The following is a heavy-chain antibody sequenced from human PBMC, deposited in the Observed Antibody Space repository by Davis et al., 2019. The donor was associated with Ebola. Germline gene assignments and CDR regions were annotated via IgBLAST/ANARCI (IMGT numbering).Heavy chain of an antibody. J-gene: IGHJ4*02. D-gene: IGHD2-15*01. Sequence: PGGSLRLSCAVSGGAVTSGGYFWAWIRQPPGKGLEWIGYLYSSGDIHLSPSLRSRASIFRDTFKNHFSVALTSVTAADTAVYYCARVEDFQGVYWGQGILVSVSS. CDR3: ARVEDFQGVY. CDR2: LYSSGDI. V-gene: IGHV4-61*03. CDR1: GGAVTSGGYF.